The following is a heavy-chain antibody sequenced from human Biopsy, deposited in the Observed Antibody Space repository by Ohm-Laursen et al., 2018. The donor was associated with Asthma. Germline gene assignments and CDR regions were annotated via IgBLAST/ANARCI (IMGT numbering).Heavy chain of an antibody. J-gene: IGHJ6*02. Sequence: SLRLSCAASGFTFSSFGMHWVRQAPGKGLEWVAVISFDGIHKYYADSVKGRYTVSRDNSQNTLNLEMTSLKTDDTALYYCARVAVGSSWVYFYYGMDVWGQGTTVTVSS. V-gene: IGHV3-30*03. CDR2: ISFDGIHK. CDR3: ARVAVGSSWVYFYYGMDV. D-gene: IGHD6-13*01. CDR1: GFTFSSFG.